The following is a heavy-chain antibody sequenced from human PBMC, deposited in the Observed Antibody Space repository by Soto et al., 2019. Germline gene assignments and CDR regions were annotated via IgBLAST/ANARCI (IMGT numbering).Heavy chain of an antibody. Sequence: QERLVQSGAEVRKPGSSVKVSCKVTGGTSTRYAINWVRQAPGQGLEGMGGIVPMSGTSKYAQKMQGRVTITTDTSTNIAYMELRSLRSEDTAVYYCNRGSEYAFWSGYLWGQGTLVSVSS. CDR2: IVPMSGTS. D-gene: IGHD3-3*01. CDR3: NRGSEYAFWSGYL. CDR1: GGTSTRYA. J-gene: IGHJ4*02. V-gene: IGHV1-69*06.